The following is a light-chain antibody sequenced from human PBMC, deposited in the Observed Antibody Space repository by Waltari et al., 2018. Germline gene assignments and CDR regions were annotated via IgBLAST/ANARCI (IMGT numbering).Light chain of an antibody. CDR2: EGN. J-gene: IGLJ2*01. CDR3: CSNVGSSVF. Sequence: QSALTQPAPLSGSPGQSITISCTGFNRYVGSYNIVSWYQKHPGKAPKLLIYEGNRRPSGVSNRFSGSKSDNTASLTLSGLQAEDEADYYCCSNVGSSVFFGGGTKLTVL. CDR1: NRYVGSYNI. V-gene: IGLV2-23*03.